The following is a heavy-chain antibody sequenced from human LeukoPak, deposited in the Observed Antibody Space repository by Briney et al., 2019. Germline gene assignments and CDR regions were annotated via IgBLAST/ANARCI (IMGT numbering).Heavy chain of an antibody. Sequence: GASVKVSCKASGYTFTGCYMHWVRQAPGQGLEWMGWINPNSGGTNYAQKFQGRVTMTRDTSISTAYMELSRLRSDDTAVYYCAGEERWGPRDWFDPWGQGTLVTVSS. CDR3: AGEERWGPRDWFDP. CDR2: INPNSGGT. J-gene: IGHJ5*02. V-gene: IGHV1-2*02. D-gene: IGHD3-16*01. CDR1: GYTFTGCY.